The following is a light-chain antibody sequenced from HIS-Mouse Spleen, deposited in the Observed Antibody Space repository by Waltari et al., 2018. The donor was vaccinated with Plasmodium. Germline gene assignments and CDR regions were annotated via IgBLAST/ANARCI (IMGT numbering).Light chain of an antibody. Sequence: DIQMTQSPSPLSASLGDRLTITCQASQDISNYLNWYQQKPGKAPKLLIYDASNLETGVPSRFSGSGSGTDFTFTISSLQPEDIATYYCQQYDNLPPLFTFGPGTKVDIK. CDR1: QDISNY. J-gene: IGKJ3*01. CDR3: QQYDNLPPLFT. V-gene: IGKV1-33*01. CDR2: DAS.